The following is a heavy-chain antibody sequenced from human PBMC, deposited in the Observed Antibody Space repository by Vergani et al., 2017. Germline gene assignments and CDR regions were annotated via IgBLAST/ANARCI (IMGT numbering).Heavy chain of an antibody. D-gene: IGHD3-10*01. CDR2: ISAYNGNT. CDR1: GYTFTSYG. J-gene: IGHJ4*02. V-gene: IGHV1-18*04. Sequence: QVQLVPSGAEVKKPGASVKVSCKASGYTFTSYGISWVRQAPGQGLEWMGWISAYNGNTNYAQKLQGRVTMTTDTSTSTAYMELRSLRSDDTAVYYCVRDGIRYGSGSYHFDYWGQGTLVTVSS. CDR3: VRDGIRYGSGSYHFDY.